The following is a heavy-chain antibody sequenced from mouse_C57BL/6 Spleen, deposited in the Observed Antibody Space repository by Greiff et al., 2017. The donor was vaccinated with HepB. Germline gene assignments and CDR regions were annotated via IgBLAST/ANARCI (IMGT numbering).Heavy chain of an antibody. CDR3: TRTGYLREYYFDY. V-gene: IGHV6-6*01. J-gene: IGHJ2*01. CDR1: GFTFSDAW. CDR2: IRNKANNHAT. Sequence: EVMLVESGGGLVQPGGSMKLSCAASGFTFSDAWMDWVRQSPEKGLEWVAEIRNKANNHATYYAESVKGRFTISRDDSKSSVYLQMNSLRAEDTGIYYCTRTGYLREYYFDYWGQGTTLTVSS. D-gene: IGHD2-3*01.